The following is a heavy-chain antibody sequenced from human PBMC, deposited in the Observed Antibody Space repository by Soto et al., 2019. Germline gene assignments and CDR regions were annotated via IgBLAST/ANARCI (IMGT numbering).Heavy chain of an antibody. V-gene: IGHV6-1*01. Sequence: QTLSLTCAVSGDSVSSNNIAWNWLRPSPWRGLEWLGRTYYRSKWYNEYPVSVRSRITIKLDKYKKQLSLQLYSVTPEDKAVYYFATGCFSRFDDRGQGPPVPAS. D-gene: IGHD2-8*01. CDR2: TYYRSKWYN. CDR1: GDSVSSNNIA. CDR3: ATGCFSRFDD. J-gene: IGHJ4*02.